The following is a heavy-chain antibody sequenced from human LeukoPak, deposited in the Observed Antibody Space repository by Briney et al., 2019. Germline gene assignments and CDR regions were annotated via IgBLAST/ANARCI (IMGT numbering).Heavy chain of an antibody. CDR1: GFTFSSYG. CDR3: AKGHRRGYSYGPTRDAFDI. J-gene: IGHJ3*02. CDR2: IRYDGSNK. V-gene: IGHV3-30*02. D-gene: IGHD5-18*01. Sequence: GGSLRLSCAASGFTFSSYGMYWVRQAPGKGLEWVAFIRYDGSNKYYADSVKGRFTISRDNPKNTLYLQMNSLRAEDTAVYYCAKGHRRGYSYGPTRDAFDIWGQRTVVTVSS.